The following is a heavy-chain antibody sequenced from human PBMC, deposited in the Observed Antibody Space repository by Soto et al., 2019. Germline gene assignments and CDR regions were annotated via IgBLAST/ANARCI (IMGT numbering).Heavy chain of an antibody. D-gene: IGHD5-12*01. J-gene: IGHJ4*02. Sequence: SGGSLRLSCAASGFIFTDYSMAWIRQAPGKGLEWISYITTGGETTLYAASVEGRFTISRDNAKKALFLQMNSLRADDTAVYFCARDPQRRDGYNFDSWGQGTLVTVSS. CDR3: ARDPQRRDGYNFDS. CDR1: GFIFTDYS. CDR2: ITTGGETT. V-gene: IGHV3-11*01.